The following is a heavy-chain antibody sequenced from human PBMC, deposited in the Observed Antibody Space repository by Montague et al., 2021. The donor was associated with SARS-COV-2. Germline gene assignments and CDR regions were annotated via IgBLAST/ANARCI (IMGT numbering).Heavy chain of an antibody. D-gene: IGHD3-10*01. Sequence: SETLSLTCGVYDGSLINYYWSWIRQTPERGLEWIGEINQSGTTXXXPSXXXRVTISVDASKNQFSLSVTSVTGADRAVYYCAGGRKSRVSVVRGVLTSPYFEFWGQGTPVVVSS. V-gene: IGHV4-34*01. J-gene: IGHJ4*02. CDR3: AGGRKSRVSVVRGVLTSPYFEF. CDR1: DGSLINYY. CDR2: INQSGTT.